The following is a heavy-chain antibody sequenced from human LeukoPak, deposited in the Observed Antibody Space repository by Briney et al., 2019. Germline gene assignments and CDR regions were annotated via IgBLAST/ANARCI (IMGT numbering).Heavy chain of an antibody. CDR2: ISSSSSYI. CDR1: GFTFSSYS. J-gene: IGHJ4*02. CDR3: ATWGVAARLAGY. D-gene: IGHD6-6*01. Sequence: GGSLRLSCAASGFTFSSYSMNWVRQAPGKGLEWVSSISSSSSYIYYADSVKGRFTISRDNAKNSLYLQMNSLSAEDTAVYYCATWGVAARLAGYWGQGTLVTVSS. V-gene: IGHV3-21*01.